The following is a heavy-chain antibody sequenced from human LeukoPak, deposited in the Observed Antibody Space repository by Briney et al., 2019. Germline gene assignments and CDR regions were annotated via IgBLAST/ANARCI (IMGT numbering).Heavy chain of an antibody. CDR3: AKADGDFDWLLLSTYYYYYGMDV. CDR2: IRGGDGSS. V-gene: IGHV3-23*01. D-gene: IGHD3-9*01. Sequence: GGSLRVSCAASGFTFSSYAMSWVRQARGKGLEWVSAIRGGDGSSYYTDSVKGRFTISRDNSKNTLYLQMNSLRAEDTAVYYCAKADGDFDWLLLSTYYYYYGMDVWGQGTTVTVSS. CDR1: GFTFSSYA. J-gene: IGHJ6*02.